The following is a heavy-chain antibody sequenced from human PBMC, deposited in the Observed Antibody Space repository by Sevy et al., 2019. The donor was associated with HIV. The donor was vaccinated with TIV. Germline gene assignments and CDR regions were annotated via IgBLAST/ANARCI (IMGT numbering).Heavy chain of an antibody. CDR3: ARGGDMVVVPAVWGYMDV. CDR1: GFTFSSYD. Sequence: GGSLRLSCAASGFTFSSYDMHWVRQATGKGLEWVSTIGTAGDTYYPGSVKGRFTISRENAKNSLYLKMNRLRVGDTAVYYCARGGDMVVVPAVWGYMDVWGKGTTVTVSS. CDR2: IGTAGDT. J-gene: IGHJ6*03. V-gene: IGHV3-13*01. D-gene: IGHD2-2*01.